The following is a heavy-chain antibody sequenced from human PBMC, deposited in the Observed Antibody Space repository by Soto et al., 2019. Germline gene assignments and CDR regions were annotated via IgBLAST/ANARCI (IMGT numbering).Heavy chain of an antibody. V-gene: IGHV2-5*02. Sequence: QITLKESGPTLVKPTQTLTLTCTFSGFSLSSSGVGVGWIRQPPGKALEWLALIYWDDDKRYRTSLRNRLTITKDSSKKQVVLTMTNMDPVDTATYYCANNNYLNNWFDPWGQGTLVTVSS. CDR2: IYWDDDK. D-gene: IGHD1-1*01. J-gene: IGHJ5*02. CDR3: ANNNYLNNWFDP. CDR1: GFSLSSSGVG.